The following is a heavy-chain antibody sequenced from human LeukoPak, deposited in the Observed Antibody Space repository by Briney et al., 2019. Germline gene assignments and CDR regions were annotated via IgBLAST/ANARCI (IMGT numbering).Heavy chain of an antibody. J-gene: IGHJ4*02. Sequence: GGSLRLSCAASDVSFITYAMSWVRQAPGKGLEWVATISGGGDATYYADSVKGRFTISRHNSKNTLYLQMNSLRAEDTAIYYCAKELYGWYFDYWGQGTLVTVSS. V-gene: IGHV3-23*01. CDR2: ISGGGDAT. CDR1: DVSFITYA. CDR3: AKELYGWYFDY. D-gene: IGHD2-2*02.